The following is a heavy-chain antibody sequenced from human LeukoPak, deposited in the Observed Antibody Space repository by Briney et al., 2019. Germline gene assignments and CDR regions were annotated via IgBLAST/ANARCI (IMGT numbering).Heavy chain of an antibody. D-gene: IGHD5-12*01. J-gene: IGHJ4*02. CDR1: GFAFSSYA. CDR3: ARGPSGYHNT. CDR2: ISASGRST. Sequence: GGSLRLSCAASGFAFSSYAMSWVRQAPGKGLEWVSAISASGRSTYYADSVKGRFTISRDNSKNTLYLQMNSLRAEDTAVYYCARGPSGYHNTGGQGTLVTVSS. V-gene: IGHV3-23*01.